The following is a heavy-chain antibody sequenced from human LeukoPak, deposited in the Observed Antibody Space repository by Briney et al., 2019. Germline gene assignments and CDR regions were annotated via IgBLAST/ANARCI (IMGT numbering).Heavy chain of an antibody. D-gene: IGHD3-9*01. J-gene: IGHJ4*02. CDR2: MNPNSGNT. CDR1: GYTFTSYD. Sequence: ASVKVSCKASGYTFTSYDINWVRQATGQGLEWMGWMNPNSGNTGYAQNFQGRVTMTTDTPSSTAYMEVRSLRSDDTAVYYCARVDVLTGYYFFDYWGQGTLVTVSS. V-gene: IGHV1-8*01. CDR3: ARVDVLTGYYFFDY.